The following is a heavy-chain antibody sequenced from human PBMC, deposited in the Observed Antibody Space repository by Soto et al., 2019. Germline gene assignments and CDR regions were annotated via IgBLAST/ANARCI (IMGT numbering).Heavy chain of an antibody. CDR2: INHSGST. CDR3: ARLDYRMIYYYYYGMEV. Sequence: ELLSLTCAVYGACLSGYYWSWIRQPPGKGLEWIGEINHSGSTNYNPSLKSRVTISVDTSKNQFSLKLSSVTAADTAVYYCARLDYRMIYYYYYGMEVWGQGTTVTVSS. V-gene: IGHV4-34*01. CDR1: GACLSGYY. D-gene: IGHD4-4*01. J-gene: IGHJ6*02.